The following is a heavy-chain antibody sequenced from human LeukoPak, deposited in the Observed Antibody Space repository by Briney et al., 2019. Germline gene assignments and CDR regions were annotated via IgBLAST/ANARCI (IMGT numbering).Heavy chain of an antibody. CDR1: GFTFSSYA. D-gene: IGHD2-2*01. V-gene: IGHV3-23*01. CDR2: ISGSGGST. J-gene: IGHJ4*02. Sequence: QPGGSLRLSCAASGFTFSSYAMSWVRQAPGKGLERVSAISGSGGSTYYADSVKGRFTISRDNSKNTLYLQMNSLRAEDTAVYYCAKDGSLVVVPAYGIDYWGQGTLVTVSS. CDR3: AKDGSLVVVPAYGIDY.